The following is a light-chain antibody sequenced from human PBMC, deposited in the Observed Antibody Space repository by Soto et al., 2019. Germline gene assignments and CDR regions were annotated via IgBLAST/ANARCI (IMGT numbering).Light chain of an antibody. CDR2: GAS. V-gene: IGKV3-20*01. CDR3: QQYGSSTT. Sequence: EIVLTQSPGTLSLSPGERATLSCRASQSVSSSYLAWYQQKPGQAPRLLIYGASSRATGIPDRFSGSGSGTDFTLTISRSEPEDFAVNYCQQYGSSTTFGQGTKVEIK. J-gene: IGKJ1*01. CDR1: QSVSSSY.